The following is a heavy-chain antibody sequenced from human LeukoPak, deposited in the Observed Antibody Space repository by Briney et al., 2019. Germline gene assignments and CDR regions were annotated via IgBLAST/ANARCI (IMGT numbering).Heavy chain of an antibody. CDR2: ISNSGSTI. J-gene: IGHJ6*03. V-gene: IGHV3-11*04. D-gene: IGHD1-1*01. CDR1: GFTFGDYD. Sequence: GGSLRLSCAASGFTFGDYDMSWIRQAPGKGPEWVSYISNSGSTIYYADSVKGRFFISRDNAKNSLYLQMNSLRVEDTAIYYCARDPYNGAYSEGYYYYYMDVWGKGTTVTVSS. CDR3: ARDPYNGAYSEGYYYYYMDV.